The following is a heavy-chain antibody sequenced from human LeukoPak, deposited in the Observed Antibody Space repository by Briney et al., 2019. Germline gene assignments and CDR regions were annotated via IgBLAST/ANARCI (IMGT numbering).Heavy chain of an antibody. D-gene: IGHD5-12*01. CDR1: GFTFSNYW. J-gene: IGHJ3*02. Sequence: PGGSLRLSCAASGFTFSNYWMSWVRQAPGKGLVWVANIKHIGSEKYYVDSVKGRFTISRDNAKNPLYLQMNSLRAEDTALYYCARYSDYDDDAFDIWGQGTMVTVSS. V-gene: IGHV3-7*04. CDR2: IKHIGSEK. CDR3: ARYSDYDDDAFDI.